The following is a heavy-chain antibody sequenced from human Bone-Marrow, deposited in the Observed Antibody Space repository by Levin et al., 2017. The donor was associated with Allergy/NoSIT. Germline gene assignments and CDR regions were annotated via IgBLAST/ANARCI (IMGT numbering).Heavy chain of an antibody. CDR2: ISGSGGST. D-gene: IGHD2-2*01. J-gene: IGHJ5*02. CDR1: GFTFSSYA. V-gene: IGHV3-23*01. CDR3: AKEGLIVVVPADMEQGGDP. Sequence: GGSLRLSCAASGFTFSSYAMSWVRQAPGKGLEWVSAISGSGGSTYYADSVKGRFTISRDNSKNTLYLQMNSLRAEDTAVYYCAKEGLIVVVPADMEQGGDPWGQGTLVTVSS.